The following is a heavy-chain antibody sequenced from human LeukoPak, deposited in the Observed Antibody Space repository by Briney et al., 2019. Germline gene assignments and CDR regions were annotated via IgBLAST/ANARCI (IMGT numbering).Heavy chain of an antibody. CDR2: INPNSGGT. V-gene: IGHV1-2*02. J-gene: IGHJ4*02. D-gene: IGHD2/OR15-2a*01. Sequence: GASVKVSCKASGYTFTGYYMHWVRQAPGQGLEWMGWINPNSGGTNYAQKFQGRVTMTRDTSISTAYMELSRLRSDDTAVYYCARDPSVHSITLPTLDYWGQGTLVTVSS. CDR1: GYTFTGYY. CDR3: ARDPSVHSITLPTLDY.